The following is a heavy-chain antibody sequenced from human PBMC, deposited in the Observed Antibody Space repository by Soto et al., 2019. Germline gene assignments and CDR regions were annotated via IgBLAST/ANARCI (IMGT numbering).Heavy chain of an antibody. CDR1: GFTFSSYA. D-gene: IGHD3-10*01. CDR2: ISGSGGST. CDR3: AKDSGLLWFGGWFDP. J-gene: IGHJ5*02. Sequence: GGSLRLSCAASGFTFSSYAMSWVRQAPGKGLEWVSAISGSGGSTYYADSVKGRFTISRDNSKNTLYLQMNSLRAEDTAVYYCAKDSGLLWFGGWFDPWGQGTLVTVSS. V-gene: IGHV3-23*01.